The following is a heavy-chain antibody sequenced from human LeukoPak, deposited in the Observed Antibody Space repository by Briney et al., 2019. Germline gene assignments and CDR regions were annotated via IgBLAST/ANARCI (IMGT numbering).Heavy chain of an antibody. CDR2: IKPDGSEK. CDR1: GFTFRIYW. D-gene: IGHD5-12*01. J-gene: IGHJ4*02. CDR3: ATDQMRCGYSDSSCIDH. Sequence: PGGSLRVSCAASGFTFRIYWMTWVRQAPGKGLEWVANIKPDGSEKYYVDSVKGRVTVSRDNAKNSLDLQMNSLRAEATAVYYCATDQMRCGYSDSSCIDHWGQGILVTVSS. V-gene: IGHV3-7*01.